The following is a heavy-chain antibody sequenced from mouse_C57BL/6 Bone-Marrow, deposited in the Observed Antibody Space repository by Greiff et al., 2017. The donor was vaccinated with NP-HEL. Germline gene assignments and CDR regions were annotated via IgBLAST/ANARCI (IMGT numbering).Heavy chain of an antibody. CDR2: ISSGGSYT. J-gene: IGHJ3*01. D-gene: IGHD2-4*01. CDR3: ASPYDDDGAWFAY. Sequence: EVMLVGSGGDLVKPGGSLKLSCAASGFTFSRYGMSWVRPTPDQRLAWVAPISSGGSYTYYPDSVKGRFTISIDNAKNTLYLQMSSLKSEDTAMDYCASPYDDDGAWFAYWGQGTLVTVSA. V-gene: IGHV5-6*01. CDR1: GFTFSRYG.